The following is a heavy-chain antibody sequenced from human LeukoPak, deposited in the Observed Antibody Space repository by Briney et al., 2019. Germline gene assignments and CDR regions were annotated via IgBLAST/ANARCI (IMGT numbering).Heavy chain of an antibody. D-gene: IGHD6-25*01. Sequence: NPSETLSLTCAVYGGSFSGYYWSWIRQPPGKGLEWIGEINHSGSTNYNPSLKSRVTISVDTSKNQFSLKLSSVTAADTAVYYCARRVRAAFDYWGQGTLVTVSS. J-gene: IGHJ4*02. CDR3: ARRVRAAFDY. CDR1: GGSFSGYY. V-gene: IGHV4-34*01. CDR2: INHSGST.